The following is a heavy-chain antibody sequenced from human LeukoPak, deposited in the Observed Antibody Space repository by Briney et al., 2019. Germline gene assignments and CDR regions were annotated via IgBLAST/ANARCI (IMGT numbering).Heavy chain of an antibody. Sequence: SETLSLTCTVSGGSISSGSYYWSWIRQPAGKGLEWIGRIYTSGSTNYNPSLKSRVTISVDTSKNQFSLKLSSVTAADTAVYYCARGPQVATITERQNWFDPWGQGTLVTVSS. V-gene: IGHV4-61*02. CDR2: IYTSGST. D-gene: IGHD5-12*01. J-gene: IGHJ5*02. CDR1: GGSISSGSYY. CDR3: ARGPQVATITERQNWFDP.